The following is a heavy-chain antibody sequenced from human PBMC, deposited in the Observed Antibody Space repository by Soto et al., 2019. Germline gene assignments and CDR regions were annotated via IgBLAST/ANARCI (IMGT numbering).Heavy chain of an antibody. Sequence: QVQLVQSGTEVKKPGSSVKVSCKVSGDSFSTHGISWVRQAPGQGLEWMGGIIPLFGATTYAQNFQGRVTITADESTTTAYMELSSLKSEDTAFYYCGRVTTGGSGRFDDWGQGTLVTVSS. CDR1: GDSFSTHG. D-gene: IGHD3-16*01. V-gene: IGHV1-69*01. CDR2: IIPLFGAT. CDR3: GRVTTGGSGRFDD. J-gene: IGHJ4*02.